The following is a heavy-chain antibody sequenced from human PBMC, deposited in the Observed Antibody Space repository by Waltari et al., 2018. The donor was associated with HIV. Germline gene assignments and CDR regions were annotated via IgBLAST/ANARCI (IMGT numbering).Heavy chain of an antibody. D-gene: IGHD3-10*01. CDR2: INLNGGST. CDR3: ARGIGRGHFDY. Sequence: EVQLVESGGGVVRPGGSLRLSFAGSGLTLDGYGLSWVRQDLGKGRELVSGINLNGGSTGYSDSVKGRFTISRDNAKNSLYLQMNSLRAEDTALYHCARGIGRGHFDYWGQGTLVTVSS. CDR1: GLTLDGYG. V-gene: IGHV3-20*02. J-gene: IGHJ4*02.